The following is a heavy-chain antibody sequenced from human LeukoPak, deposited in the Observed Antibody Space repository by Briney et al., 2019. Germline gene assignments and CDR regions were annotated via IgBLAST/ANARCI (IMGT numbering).Heavy chain of an antibody. Sequence: SETLSLTCAVSGYSISSGYYWGWIRQPPGKGLEWIGSIYHSGSTYYNPSLKSRVTISVDTSKNQFSLKLSSVTAADTAVYYCARRLRATVTTSDYWGQGTLATVSS. V-gene: IGHV4-38-2*01. CDR1: GYSISSGYY. CDR3: ARRLRATVTTSDY. J-gene: IGHJ4*02. CDR2: IYHSGST. D-gene: IGHD4-17*01.